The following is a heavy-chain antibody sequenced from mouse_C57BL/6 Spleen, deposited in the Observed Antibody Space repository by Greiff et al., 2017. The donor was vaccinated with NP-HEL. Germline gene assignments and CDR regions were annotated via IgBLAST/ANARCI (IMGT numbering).Heavy chain of an antibody. Sequence: EVKLQESGGDLVKPGGSLKLSCAASGFTFSSYGMSWVRQTPDKRLEWVATISSGGSYTYYPDSVKGRFTISRDNAKNTLYLQMSSLKSEDTAMYYCARHSTTVVARYFDVWGTGTTVTVSS. V-gene: IGHV5-6*01. CDR2: ISSGGSYT. CDR3: ARHSTTVVARYFDV. D-gene: IGHD1-1*01. CDR1: GFTFSSYG. J-gene: IGHJ1*03.